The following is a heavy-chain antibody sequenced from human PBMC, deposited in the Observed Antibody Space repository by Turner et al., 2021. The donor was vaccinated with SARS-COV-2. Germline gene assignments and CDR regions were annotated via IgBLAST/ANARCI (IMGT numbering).Heavy chain of an antibody. D-gene: IGHD3-22*01. CDR3: ATETITMIVVANWYFDL. CDR1: GGSISRSSYY. Sequence: QLQLQESGPGLVKPSETLSLTCTVSGGSISRSSYYWGWICQPPGKGLEWIGSIYYSGSTYYNPSLKSRVTISVDTSKNQFSLKLSSVTAADTAVYYCATETITMIVVANWYFDLWGRGTLVTVSS. V-gene: IGHV4-39*02. J-gene: IGHJ2*01. CDR2: IYYSGST.